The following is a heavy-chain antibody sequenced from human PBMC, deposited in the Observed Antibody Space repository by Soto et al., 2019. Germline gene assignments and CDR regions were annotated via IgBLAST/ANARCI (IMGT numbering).Heavy chain of an antibody. J-gene: IGHJ4*02. CDR1: GGSISTYY. CDR3: ARYAGSSWFDY. V-gene: IGHV4-59*01. Sequence: SETLSLTCTVSGGSISTYYWSWIRQPPGEGLEWIGYINYSGRTNYNPSLKSRVTVSLDTSKNQFSLKLRSVTAADTAVFYCARYAGSSWFDYWGQGTLVTVSS. D-gene: IGHD6-13*01. CDR2: INYSGRT.